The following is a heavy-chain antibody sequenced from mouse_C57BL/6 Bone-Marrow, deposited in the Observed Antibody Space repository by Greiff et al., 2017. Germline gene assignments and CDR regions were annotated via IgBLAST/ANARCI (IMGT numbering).Heavy chain of an antibody. CDR1: GFNIKDDY. CDR2: IDPENGDS. CDR3: TTDGYYPWFAY. D-gene: IGHD2-3*01. Sequence: VQLQQSGAELVRPGASVKLFCTASGFNIKDDYMHWVKQRPEQGLEWIGWIDPENGDSEYASKFQGKATITADTSSNTAYLQLSSLTSEDTAVYYCTTDGYYPWFAYWGQGTLVTVSA. V-gene: IGHV14-4*01. J-gene: IGHJ3*01.